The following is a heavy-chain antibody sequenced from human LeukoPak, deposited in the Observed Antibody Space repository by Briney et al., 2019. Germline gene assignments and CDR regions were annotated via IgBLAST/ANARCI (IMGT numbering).Heavy chain of an antibody. CDR3: ARDPSSGWTSRGTFDY. V-gene: IGHV3-21*01. J-gene: IGHJ4*02. CDR1: GFTFSSYS. D-gene: IGHD6-19*01. CDR2: ISSSSSYI. Sequence: GGSLRLSCAASGFTFSSYSMNWVRQAPAKGLEWVSSISSSSSYIYYADSVKGRFTISRDNAKNSLYLQMNSLRAEDTAVYYCARDPSSGWTSRGTFDYWGQGTLVTVSS.